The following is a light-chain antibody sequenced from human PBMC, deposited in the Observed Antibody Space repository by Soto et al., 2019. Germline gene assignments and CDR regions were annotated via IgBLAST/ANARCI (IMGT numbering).Light chain of an antibody. CDR2: EDN. V-gene: IGLV6-57*02. J-gene: IGLJ2*01. CDR1: RGSIASNY. Sequence: NFMLTQPHSVSESPGKTVTISCTGSRGSIASNYVQWYQQRPGSAPTTVIYEDNQRPSGVPDRFSGSIDSSSNSASLTISGLKTEDESYYYCQYYDSSNVVFGCGTKVTVL. CDR3: QYYDSSNVV.